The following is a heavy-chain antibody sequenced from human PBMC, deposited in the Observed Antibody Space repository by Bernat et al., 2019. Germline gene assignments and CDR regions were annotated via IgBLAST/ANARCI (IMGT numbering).Heavy chain of an antibody. V-gene: IGHV1-69*01. J-gene: IGHJ5*02. Sequence: QVQLVQSGAEVKKPGSSVKVSCKASGGTFSSYAISWVRQAPGQGLEWMGGIIPIFGTANYAQKFQGRVTITADESMSTAYMELSSLRSEDTAVYYCARTGANYYDSSGYYFGWFDPWGQGTLVTVSS. CDR1: GGTFSSYA. CDR2: IIPIFGTA. D-gene: IGHD3-22*01. CDR3: ARTGANYYDSSGYYFGWFDP.